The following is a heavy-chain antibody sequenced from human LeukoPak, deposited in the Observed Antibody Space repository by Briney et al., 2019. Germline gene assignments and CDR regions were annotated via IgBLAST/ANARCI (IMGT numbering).Heavy chain of an antibody. V-gene: IGHV3-7*01. J-gene: IGHJ4*02. CDR2: IKGDGSEK. Sequence: GGSLRLSCAASGFTLSGYFMSWVCQAPGEGLEWVASIKGDGSEKYYVDSVKGRFTISRDNAKNSLYLQMNSLRAEDTAVYYCARDRGWRSSGYYLYYFDFWGQGTLVTVSS. D-gene: IGHD3-22*01. CDR3: ARDRGWRSSGYYLYYFDF. CDR1: GFTLSGYF.